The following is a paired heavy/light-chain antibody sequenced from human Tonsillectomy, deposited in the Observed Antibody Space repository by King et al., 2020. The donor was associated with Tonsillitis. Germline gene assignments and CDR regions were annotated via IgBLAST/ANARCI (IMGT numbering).Heavy chain of an antibody. CDR3: ARGLRSLKRLHAVVTPYSYYYYMDV. D-gene: IGHD2-21*02. J-gene: IGHJ6*03. Sequence: QVQLQQWGAGLLKPSETLSLTCAVYGGSFSDYYWIWIRQPPGKGLEWIGEINHSGSTNYNPSLKSRLTISIDTSKNQFSLKVSSVTAADTAVYYCARGLRSLKRLHAVVTPYSYYYYMDVWGKGTTVTVSS. CDR2: INHSGST. V-gene: IGHV4-34*01. CDR1: GGSFSDYY.
Light chain of an antibody. CDR1: QSISSW. Sequence: DIQMTQSPSTLSASVGDRVTITCRASQSISSWLAWYQQKPGKAPKLLIYKASSLESGVPSRFSGSGSGTEFTLTISSLQPDDFATYYCQQYNTYPITFGQGTRLEIK. CDR3: QQYNTYPIT. CDR2: KAS. J-gene: IGKJ5*01. V-gene: IGKV1-5*03.